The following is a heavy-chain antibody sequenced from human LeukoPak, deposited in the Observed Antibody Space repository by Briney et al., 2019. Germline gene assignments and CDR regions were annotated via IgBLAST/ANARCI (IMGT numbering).Heavy chain of an antibody. CDR2: IIPIFGTA. CDR3: ARQVYSSSQNWFDP. Sequence: GASVKFSCKASGGTFSSYAISWVRQAPGQGLEWMGGIIPIFGTANYAQKFRGRVTITADESTSTAYMELSSLRSEDTAVYYCARQVYSSSQNWFDPWGQGTLVTVSS. CDR1: GGTFSSYA. V-gene: IGHV1-69*13. D-gene: IGHD6-13*01. J-gene: IGHJ5*02.